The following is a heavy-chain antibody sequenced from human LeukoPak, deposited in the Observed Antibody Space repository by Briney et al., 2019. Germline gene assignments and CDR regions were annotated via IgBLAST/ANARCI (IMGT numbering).Heavy chain of an antibody. D-gene: IGHD6-6*01. CDR2: ISWNSGVI. V-gene: IGHV3-9*01. Sequence: SLRLSCAVSGFTFDDYAMHWVRQAPGKGLEWVSGISWNSGVIGYADSVKGRFTISRDSAKNTLYLQMNSLRAEDTAVYYCARDRIAARPTMDVWGKGTTVTVSS. J-gene: IGHJ6*03. CDR3: ARDRIAARPTMDV. CDR1: GFTFDDYA.